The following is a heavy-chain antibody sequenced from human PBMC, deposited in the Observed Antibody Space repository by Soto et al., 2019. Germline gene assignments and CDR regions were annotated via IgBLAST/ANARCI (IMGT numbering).Heavy chain of an antibody. Sequence: WGSLILTCAASGLSFSSCAMNWVRQAPGKGLEWASGISGSGVDTVYADSVKGRFTISRDNSKNTLYLDMNILTADDTAVYFCANLPWPPTSFSYGMDVWGHGTTVTVSS. D-gene: IGHD4-4*01. CDR1: GLSFSSCA. CDR3: ANLPWPPTSFSYGMDV. J-gene: IGHJ6*01. CDR2: ISGSGVDT. V-gene: IGHV3-23*01.